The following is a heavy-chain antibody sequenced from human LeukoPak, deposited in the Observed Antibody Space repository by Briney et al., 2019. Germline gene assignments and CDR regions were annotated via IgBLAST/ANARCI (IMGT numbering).Heavy chain of an antibody. D-gene: IGHD4-23*01. CDR2: IYTSGST. Sequence: SETLSLTCTVSGGSISSYYWSWIRQPAGKGLEWIGRIYTSGSTNYNPSLKSRVTMSVDTSKNQFSLKLSSVTAADTAVYYCARIVFDYGGNSRWIYWFDPWGQGTLVTVSS. CDR1: GGSISSYY. J-gene: IGHJ5*02. CDR3: ARIVFDYGGNSRWIYWFDP. V-gene: IGHV4-4*07.